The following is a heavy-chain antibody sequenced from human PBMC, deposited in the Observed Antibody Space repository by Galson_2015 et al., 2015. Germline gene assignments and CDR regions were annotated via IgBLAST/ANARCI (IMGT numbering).Heavy chain of an antibody. CDR2: IYSGGST. Sequence: SLGLSCAASGFTVSSNYMSWVRQAPGKGLEWVSVIYSGGSTYYADSVKGRFTISRDNSKNTLYLQMNSLRAEDTAVYYCARRIAARSYYYGMDVWGQGTTVTVSS. D-gene: IGHD6-25*01. J-gene: IGHJ6*02. CDR1: GFTVSSNY. V-gene: IGHV3-53*01. CDR3: ARRIAARSYYYGMDV.